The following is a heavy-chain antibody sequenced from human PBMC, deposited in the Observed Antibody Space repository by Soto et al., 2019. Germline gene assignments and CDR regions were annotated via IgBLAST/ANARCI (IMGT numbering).Heavy chain of an antibody. CDR2: ISAYNGNT. Sequence: QVQLVQSGAEVKKPGASVKVSCKASGYTFTSYGIIWVRQAPGQGLEWMGWISAYNGNTNYAQKLQGRVTMTTDTSTSTADMELRSLRSDDTAVYYCARERASGYDVPDAFDIWGQGTMVTVSS. V-gene: IGHV1-18*04. CDR3: ARERASGYDVPDAFDI. J-gene: IGHJ3*02. CDR1: GYTFTSYG. D-gene: IGHD5-12*01.